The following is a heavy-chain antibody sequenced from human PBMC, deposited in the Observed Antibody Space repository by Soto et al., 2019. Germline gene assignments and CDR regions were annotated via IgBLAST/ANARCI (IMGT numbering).Heavy chain of an antibody. CDR3: RSYCSGGSCYRTVDY. CDR2: IIPILGIA. Sequence: ASVKVSCKASGGTFSSYTISWVRQAPGQGLEWMGRIIPILGIANYAQKFQGRVTITADKSTRTAYMELSSLRSEDTAVYYCRSYCSGGSCYRTVDYWGQGTLVTVSS. V-gene: IGHV1-69*02. CDR1: GGTFSSYT. J-gene: IGHJ4*02. D-gene: IGHD2-15*01.